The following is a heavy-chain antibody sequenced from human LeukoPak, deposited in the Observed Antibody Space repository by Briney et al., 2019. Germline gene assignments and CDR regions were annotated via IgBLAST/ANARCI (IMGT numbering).Heavy chain of an antibody. CDR2: ISAYNGNT. CDR3: AKGFDYAVWYYFDY. CDR1: GYTFTSYG. D-gene: IGHD4-17*01. J-gene: IGHJ4*02. V-gene: IGHV1-18*01. Sequence: ASVKVSCKASGYTFTSYGISWVRQAPGQGLAWMGWISAYNGNTNYAQKLQGRVTMTTDTSTSTAYMELRSLRSDDTAVYYCAKGFDYAVWYYFDYWGQGTLVTVSS.